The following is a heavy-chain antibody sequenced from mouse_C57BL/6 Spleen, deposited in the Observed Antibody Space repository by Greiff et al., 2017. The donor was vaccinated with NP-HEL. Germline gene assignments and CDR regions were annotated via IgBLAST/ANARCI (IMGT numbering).Heavy chain of an antibody. CDR1: GYTFTSYW. J-gene: IGHJ2*01. D-gene: IGHD4-1*01. CDR3: ARSGPFDY. CDR2: IDPSDSYT. Sequence: QVQLQQPGAELVKPGASVKLSCKASGYTFTSYWMQWVKQRPGQGLEWIGEIDPSDSYTNYNQKFKGKATLTVDTSSSTAYMQLSSLTSDDSAVYYCARSGPFDYWGQGTTLTVSS. V-gene: IGHV1-50*01.